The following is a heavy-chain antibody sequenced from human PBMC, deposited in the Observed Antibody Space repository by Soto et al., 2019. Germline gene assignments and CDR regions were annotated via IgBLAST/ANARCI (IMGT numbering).Heavy chain of an antibody. V-gene: IGHV1-18*01. CDR1: GYTFSNSW. CDR2: INTDNGNT. Sequence: ASGKVSCKASGYTFSNSWISWVRQAPGKGLEWMGWINTDNGNTNYAQNFQGRVNMTTDTSTDTAYMELSSLRSEDTAVYYCANYGSGSYYNGPFNYWGQGTLVTVSS. J-gene: IGHJ4*02. D-gene: IGHD3-10*01. CDR3: ANYGSGSYYNGPFNY.